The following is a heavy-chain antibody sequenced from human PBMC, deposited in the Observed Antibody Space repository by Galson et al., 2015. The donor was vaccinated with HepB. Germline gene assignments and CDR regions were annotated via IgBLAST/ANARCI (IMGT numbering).Heavy chain of an antibody. V-gene: IGHV1-69*13. Sequence: SVKVSCKASGGTFSRYTISWVRQAPGQGLEWVGGITPIFGTANYAQKFQGRVTITADESTSTVYMELSSLRYEDTAVYYCARIYYDSSGYYYYFDYWGQGTLVTVSS. D-gene: IGHD3-22*01. CDR1: GGTFSRYT. CDR2: ITPIFGTA. J-gene: IGHJ4*02. CDR3: ARIYYDSSGYYYYFDY.